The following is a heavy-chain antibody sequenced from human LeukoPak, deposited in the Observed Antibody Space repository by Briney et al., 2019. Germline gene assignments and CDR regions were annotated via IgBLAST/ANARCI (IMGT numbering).Heavy chain of an antibody. CDR1: GYTFTGYY. CDR3: ARGIAVAGSPGGY. J-gene: IGHJ4*02. CDR2: INPNSGGT. Sequence: GASVKVSCKASGYTFTGYYMHWVRQAPGQGLEWMGWINPNSGGTNYAQKFQGRVTMTRDTSISTAYMELSRLRSDDTAVYYCARGIAVAGSPGGYWGQGTLVTVSS. V-gene: IGHV1-2*02. D-gene: IGHD6-19*01.